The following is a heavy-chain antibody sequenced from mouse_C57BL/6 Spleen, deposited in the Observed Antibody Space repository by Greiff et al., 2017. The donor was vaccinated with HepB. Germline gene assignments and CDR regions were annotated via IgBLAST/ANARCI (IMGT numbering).Heavy chain of an antibody. Sequence: QVQLKQSGPELVKPGASVKISCKASGYAFSSSWMNWVKQRPGKGLEWIGRIYPGDGDTNYNGKFKGKATLTADKSSSTAYMQLSILTSEDSAVYVCSRRITTSMDYWGQGTSVTVSS. J-gene: IGHJ4*01. V-gene: IGHV1-82*01. CDR2: IYPGDGDT. CDR3: SRRITTSMDY. D-gene: IGHD1-1*01. CDR1: GYAFSSSW.